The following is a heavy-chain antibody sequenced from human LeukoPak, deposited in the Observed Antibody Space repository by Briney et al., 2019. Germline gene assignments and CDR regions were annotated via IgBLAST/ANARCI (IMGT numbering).Heavy chain of an antibody. V-gene: IGHV1-69*04. CDR3: ARGLSRSSRAFQH. Sequence: SVKVSCKASGGTFSSYAISWVRQAPGQGLEWMGRIIPILGIANYAQKFQGRVTMTRNTSISTAYMELSSLRSEDTAVYYCARGLSRSSRAFQHWGQGTLVTVSS. J-gene: IGHJ1*01. CDR2: IIPILGIA. D-gene: IGHD6-13*01. CDR1: GGTFSSYA.